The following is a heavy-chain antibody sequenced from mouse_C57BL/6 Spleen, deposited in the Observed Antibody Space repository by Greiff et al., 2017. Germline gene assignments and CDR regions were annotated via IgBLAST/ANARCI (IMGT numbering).Heavy chain of an antibody. Sequence: EVKLVESGPELVKPGASVKISCKASGYSFTDYNMNWVKQSNGKSLEWIGVINPNYGTTSYNQKFKGKATLTVDQSSSTAYMQLNSLTSEDSAVYYCARGGRLKGYFDYWGQGTTLTVSS. CDR3: ARGGRLKGYFDY. CDR1: GYSFTDYN. V-gene: IGHV1-39*01. CDR2: INPNYGTT. J-gene: IGHJ2*01. D-gene: IGHD1-3*01.